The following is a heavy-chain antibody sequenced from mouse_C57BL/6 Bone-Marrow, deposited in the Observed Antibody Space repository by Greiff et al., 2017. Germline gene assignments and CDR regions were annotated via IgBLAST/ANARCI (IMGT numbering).Heavy chain of an antibody. J-gene: IGHJ1*03. V-gene: IGHV5-9*01. CDR2: ISGGGGNT. Sequence: EVMLVESGGGLVKPGGSLKLSCAASGFTFSSYTMSWVRQTPEKRLEWVATISGGGGNTYYPDSVKGRFTISRDKAKNTLYLQMSSLRSEDTALYYCARRYFDVWGTGTTVTVSS. CDR3: ARRYFDV. CDR1: GFTFSSYT.